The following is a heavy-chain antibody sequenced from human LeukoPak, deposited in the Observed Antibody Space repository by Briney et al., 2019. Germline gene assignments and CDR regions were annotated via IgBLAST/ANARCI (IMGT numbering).Heavy chain of an antibody. CDR2: ISGSDGST. V-gene: IGHV3-23*01. Sequence: AGGSLRLSCAASGFTFSSYAMSWVRQAPGKGLEWVSAISGSDGSTYYADSVKGRFTISRDNSKNTLYLQMNSLRAEDTAVYYCAKASHYDILTGYYTLGGYFDYWGQGTLVTVSS. CDR1: GFTFSSYA. CDR3: AKASHYDILTGYYTLGGYFDY. D-gene: IGHD3-9*01. J-gene: IGHJ4*02.